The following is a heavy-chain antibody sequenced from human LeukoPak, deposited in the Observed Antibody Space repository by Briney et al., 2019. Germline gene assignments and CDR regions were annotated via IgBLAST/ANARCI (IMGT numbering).Heavy chain of an antibody. CDR2: IYYSGDT. CDR1: GGSISSYY. CDR3: ARLYYYGSGSYYTDFDY. J-gene: IGHJ4*02. Sequence: SETLSLTCTVSGGSISSYYWSWIRQPPGKGLEWIGYIYYSGDTNYSPSLKSRVTISVDTSKNQFSLKLSSVTAADTAVYYCARLYYYGSGSYYTDFDYWGQGTLVTVSS. V-gene: IGHV4-59*08. D-gene: IGHD3-10*01.